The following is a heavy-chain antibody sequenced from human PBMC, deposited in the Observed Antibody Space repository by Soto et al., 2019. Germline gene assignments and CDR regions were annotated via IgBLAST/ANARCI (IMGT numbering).Heavy chain of an antibody. CDR3: ARPSGSYGDYAWSLKY. CDR2: NSAYSGDT. V-gene: IGHV1-18*01. J-gene: IGHJ4*02. CDR1: GYPFTGYS. D-gene: IGHD4-17*01. Sequence: QIQLVQSGAEVKKPGASVKVSCKASGYPFTGYSVGWVRQAPGQGPEWMGWNSAYSGDTYYAQRFQDRLTMTTDASTSTAYMDLRSLRSDDTAVYYCARPSGSYGDYAWSLKYWGQGTLVTVSS.